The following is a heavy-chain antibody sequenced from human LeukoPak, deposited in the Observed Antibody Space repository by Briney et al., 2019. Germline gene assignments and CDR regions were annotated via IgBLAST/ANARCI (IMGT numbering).Heavy chain of an antibody. Sequence: KTGESLKISCQTAGYSSTDYWIGWVRQMPGKGLEWMGIIYPGDSDTRYSPSFQGQVTISADKSIRTAYLQWSLKASDTAIYYCARSDQLRWFGEPRRPFYYGMDVWGQGNTVTVS. CDR1: GYSSTDYW. D-gene: IGHD3-10*01. CDR2: IYPGDSDT. J-gene: IGHJ6*02. V-gene: IGHV5-51*01. CDR3: ARSDQLRWFGEPRRPFYYGMDV.